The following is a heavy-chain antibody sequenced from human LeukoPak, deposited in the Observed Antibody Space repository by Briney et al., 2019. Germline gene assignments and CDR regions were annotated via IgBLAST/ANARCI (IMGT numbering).Heavy chain of an antibody. J-gene: IGHJ5*02. CDR1: GYSFTSYW. D-gene: IGHD2-15*01. CDR2: IYPGDFDT. CDR3: ARSEVVVAATPFFQVWFDP. Sequence: GESLKISCKGSGYSFTSYWIGWVRPMPGKGLEWMGIIYPGDFDTRYSPSFQGQVTISADKSISTAYLQWSSLKASDTAMYYCARSEVVVAATPFFQVWFDPWGQGTLVTVSS. V-gene: IGHV5-51*01.